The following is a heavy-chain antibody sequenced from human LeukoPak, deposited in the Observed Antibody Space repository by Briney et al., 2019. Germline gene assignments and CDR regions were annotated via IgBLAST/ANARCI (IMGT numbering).Heavy chain of an antibody. V-gene: IGHV1-18*01. J-gene: IGHJ4*02. CDR3: ARDEFDSSSYDY. Sequence: ASVKVSCQASGYTFTTYGISWVRQAPGQGLEWMGWISAYNGNTNYAQKLQGRVTTTTDTSTSTAYMELRSLRSDDTAVYYCARDEFDSSSYDYWGQGTLVTVSS. CDR1: GYTFTTYG. CDR2: ISAYNGNT. D-gene: IGHD6-6*01.